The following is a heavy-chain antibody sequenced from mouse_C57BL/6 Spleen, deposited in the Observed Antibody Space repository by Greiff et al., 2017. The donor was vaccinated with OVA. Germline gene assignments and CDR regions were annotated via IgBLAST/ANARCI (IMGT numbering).Heavy chain of an antibody. CDR2: ISSGGSYT. J-gene: IGHJ1*03. Sequence: VMLVESGGDLVKPGGSLKLSCAASGFTFSSYGMSWVRQTPDKRLEWVATISSGGSYTYYPDSVKGRFTISRDNAKNTLYLQMSSLKSEDTAMYYCARYGRRYFDVWGTGTTVTVSS. CDR1: GFTFSSYG. V-gene: IGHV5-6*02. D-gene: IGHD1-1*01. CDR3: ARYGRRYFDV.